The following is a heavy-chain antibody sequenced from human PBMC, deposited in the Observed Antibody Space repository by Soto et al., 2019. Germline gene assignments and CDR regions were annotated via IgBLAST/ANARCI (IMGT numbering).Heavy chain of an antibody. J-gene: IGHJ4*02. Sequence: QLQLRESGPGLVKPSETLSLICNVSGGSTRSSSYYWGWIRQPPGKGLEWIGSMSYSGTSYYNPSLRNRVSISVDTSNNQFSLKVSSVTAADTAVYHCARYGRADITIFGVAAYNFDRWGQGILVTVSS. CDR3: ARYGRADITIFGVAAYNFDR. CDR2: MSYSGTS. CDR1: GGSTRSSSYY. D-gene: IGHD3-3*01. V-gene: IGHV4-39*01.